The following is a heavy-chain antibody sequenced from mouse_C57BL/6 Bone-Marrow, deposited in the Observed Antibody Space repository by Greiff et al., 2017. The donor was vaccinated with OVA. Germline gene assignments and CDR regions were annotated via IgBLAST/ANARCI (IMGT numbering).Heavy chain of an antibody. J-gene: IGHJ4*01. D-gene: IGHD2-5*01. CDR3: AIYYSNYVAMDY. CDR2: IHPSDSDT. Sequence: VKLKQPGAELVKPGASVKVSCKASGYTFTSYWMHWVKQRPGQGLEWIGRIHPSDSDTNYNQKFKGKATLTVDKSSSTAYMQLSSLTSEDSAVYYCAIYYSNYVAMDYWGQGTSVTVSS. CDR1: GYTFTSYW. V-gene: IGHV1-74*01.